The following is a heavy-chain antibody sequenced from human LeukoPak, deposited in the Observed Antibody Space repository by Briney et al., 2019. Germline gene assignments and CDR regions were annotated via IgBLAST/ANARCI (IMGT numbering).Heavy chain of an antibody. D-gene: IGHD2-2*01. J-gene: IGHJ4*02. Sequence: GESLKISCQASGYTFTNHWVAWVRQVPGKGLEWLGIVNPYDADTRYGPSFEGQVTISADKSINTAFVQWRSLKASDTAIYFCARGTGGYQYDYWGQGIRVIVSS. CDR2: VNPYDADT. CDR3: ARGTGGYQYDY. CDR1: GYTFTNHW. V-gene: IGHV5-51*01.